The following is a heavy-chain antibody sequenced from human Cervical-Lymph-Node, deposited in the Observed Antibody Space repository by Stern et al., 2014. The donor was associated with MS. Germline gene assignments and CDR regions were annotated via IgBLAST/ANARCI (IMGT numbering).Heavy chain of an antibody. Sequence: QVQLVQSGSEVKKPGASVKVSCKAFGYTFTNYGITWVRQAPGRGLEWMGWISSYNGDTNYAQNLQGRVTMTTDTSMTTAYMELRSLRSDDTAVYYCARTYVRAFDYWGQGSLVTVSS. CDR2: ISSYNGDT. CDR3: ARTYVRAFDY. V-gene: IGHV1-18*01. J-gene: IGHJ4*02. D-gene: IGHD3-16*01. CDR1: GYTFTNYG.